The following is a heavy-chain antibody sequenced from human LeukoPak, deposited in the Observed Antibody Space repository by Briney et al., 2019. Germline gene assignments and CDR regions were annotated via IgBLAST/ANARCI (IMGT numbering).Heavy chain of an antibody. CDR1: GYTFTSYY. CDR3: ARENLIGSGYYYDSSLDY. D-gene: IGHD3-22*01. J-gene: IGHJ4*02. V-gene: IGHV1-46*01. CDR2: INPSGGST. Sequence: ASVKVSCKASGYTFTSYYMHWVRQAPGQGLEWMGIINPSGGSTSYAQKFQGRVTMTRDTSTSTVYMELSRLRSDDTAVYYCARENLIGSGYYYDSSLDYWGQGTLVTVSS.